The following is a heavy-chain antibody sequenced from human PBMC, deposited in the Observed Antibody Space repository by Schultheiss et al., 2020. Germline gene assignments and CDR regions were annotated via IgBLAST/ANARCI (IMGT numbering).Heavy chain of an antibody. D-gene: IGHD6-13*01. CDR3: ARDELPFESGYSSSWYGA. Sequence: ASVKVSCKASGYTFNDYYMHWVRQAPGQGLEWMGWINPNSGGTNYAQKFQGRVTMTRDTSISTAYMELSRLRSDDTAVYYCARDELPFESGYSSSWYGAWGQGTLVTVSS. CDR1: GYTFNDYY. J-gene: IGHJ5*02. V-gene: IGHV1-2*02. CDR2: INPNSGGT.